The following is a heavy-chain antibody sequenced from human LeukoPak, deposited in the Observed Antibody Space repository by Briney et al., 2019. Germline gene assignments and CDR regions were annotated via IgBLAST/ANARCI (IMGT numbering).Heavy chain of an antibody. V-gene: IGHV4-59*01. D-gene: IGHD6-6*01. Sequence: PSETLSLTCTVSGGSISSYYWSWIRQPPGKGLEWIGYIYYSGSTNYNPSLKSRVTISVDTSKNQFSLKLSSVTAADTAVYYCARGSGSSYLLSGDYWGQGTLVTVSS. J-gene: IGHJ4*02. CDR3: ARGSGSSYLLSGDY. CDR1: GGSISSYY. CDR2: IYYSGST.